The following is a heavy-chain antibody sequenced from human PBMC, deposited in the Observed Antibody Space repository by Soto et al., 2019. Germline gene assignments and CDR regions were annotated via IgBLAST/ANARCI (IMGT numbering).Heavy chain of an antibody. D-gene: IGHD2-21*02. Sequence: ASVNVSCKASGYTFTIYYMHWVLQAPGQGLEWMGIINPSGDSTSYAQKFQGRVTMTRDTSTSTVYMELSSLRSEDTAVYYCARDQKGAYCGGDYQTHYYGMDFWGQGTTVTVSS. V-gene: IGHV1-46*01. CDR1: GYTFTIYY. J-gene: IGHJ6*02. CDR3: ARDQKGAYCGGDYQTHYYGMDF. CDR2: INPSGDST.